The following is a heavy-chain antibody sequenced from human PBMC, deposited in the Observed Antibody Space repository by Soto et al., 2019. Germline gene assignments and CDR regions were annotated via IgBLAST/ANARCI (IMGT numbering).Heavy chain of an antibody. Sequence: QVQLVQSGAEVKKPGASVKVSCKASGYSFSSYAISWVRQAPGQGLEWMGWISAHNGKPNYPQKLQGRVTMTTDTSTSTAYMELRSLRSDDTAVYYCARVDTAMVTASYWGQGTLVTVSS. V-gene: IGHV1-18*01. CDR1: GYSFSSYA. CDR2: ISAHNGKP. CDR3: ARVDTAMVTASY. D-gene: IGHD5-18*01. J-gene: IGHJ4*02.